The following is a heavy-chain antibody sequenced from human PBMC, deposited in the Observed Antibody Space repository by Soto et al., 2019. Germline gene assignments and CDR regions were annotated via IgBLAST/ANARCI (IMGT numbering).Heavy chain of an antibody. J-gene: IGHJ4*02. V-gene: IGHV4-31*03. Sequence: NPSETLSLTCTVSGAAVSNGDYRWNWIRQPPGKGLEWIGDIYNDGSTHYNPSLKSRVTISVDTSKNQFSLRLSSVTAEDTALYYCAKTRESGIYFYFDSWGQGALVTVSS. CDR2: IYNDGST. CDR1: GAAVSNGDYR. CDR3: AKTRESGIYFYFDS. D-gene: IGHD1-26*01.